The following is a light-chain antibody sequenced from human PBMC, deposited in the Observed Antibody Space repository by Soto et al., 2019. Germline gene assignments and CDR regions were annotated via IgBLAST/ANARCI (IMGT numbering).Light chain of an antibody. Sequence: QSALTQPASVSGSPGQSITISCTGTSSDVGSYNLVSWYQQHPGTAPKLMIYEDNKRASGVSNRFSGSTSGITASLTISVLQAEDEADYYCCSYAGSSTWVSGGGTKLTVL. CDR3: CSYAGSSTWV. CDR1: SSDVGSYNL. J-gene: IGLJ3*02. CDR2: EDN. V-gene: IGLV2-23*01.